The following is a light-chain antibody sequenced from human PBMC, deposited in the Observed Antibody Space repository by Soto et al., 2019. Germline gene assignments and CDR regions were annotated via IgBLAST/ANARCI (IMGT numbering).Light chain of an antibody. Sequence: AIQMTQSPSSLSASVGDRVTVTCRASQDIRSDVGWYQQKPGQAPKVLMYAASRLHSGVPSRFSGRGSGTDFVLTISSLQPEDVATYYCLQNNNYPLTFGGGTKVDIK. J-gene: IGKJ4*01. V-gene: IGKV1-6*01. CDR1: QDIRSD. CDR2: AAS. CDR3: LQNNNYPLT.